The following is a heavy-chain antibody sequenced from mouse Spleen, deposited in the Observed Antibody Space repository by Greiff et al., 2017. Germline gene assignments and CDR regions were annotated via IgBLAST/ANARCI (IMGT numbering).Heavy chain of an antibody. Sequence: VQLQQSGPELVKPGDSVKISCKASGYSFTGYFMNWVMQSHGKSLEWIGRINPYNGDTFYNQKFKGKATLTVDKSSSTAHMELRSLTSEDSAVYYCAREDYYGSSFYYAMDYWGQGTSVTVSS. J-gene: IGHJ4*01. CDR2: INPYNGDT. CDR1: GYSFTGYF. D-gene: IGHD1-1*01. CDR3: AREDYYGSSFYYAMDY. V-gene: IGHV1-20*01.